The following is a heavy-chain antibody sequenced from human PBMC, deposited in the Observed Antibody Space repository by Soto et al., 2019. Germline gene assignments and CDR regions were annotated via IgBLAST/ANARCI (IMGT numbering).Heavy chain of an antibody. V-gene: IGHV1-69*02. J-gene: IGHJ4*02. CDR1: GGTFSSYT. CDR3: ARVDYGDYSNNPRHDY. CDR2: IIPILGIA. D-gene: IGHD4-17*01. Sequence: ASVKVSCKASGGTFSSYTISWVRQAPGQGLEWMGRIIPILGIANYAQKFQGRVTITADKSTSTAYMELSSLRSEDTAVYYCARVDYGDYSNNPRHDYWGQGTLVTVSS.